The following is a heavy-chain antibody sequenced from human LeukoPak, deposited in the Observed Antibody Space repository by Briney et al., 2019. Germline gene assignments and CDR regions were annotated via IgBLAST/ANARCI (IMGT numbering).Heavy chain of an antibody. V-gene: IGHV3-48*03. Sequence: GGSLRLSCAASGFTFSNYGMNWVRQAPGKGLEWISYMSSSGSTIYYADSVKGRFTLFRDNAKNSLYLQMNSLRAEDTAVYYCARVEESASFDPWGQGTLVTVSS. J-gene: IGHJ5*02. CDR2: MSSSGSTI. D-gene: IGHD3-3*01. CDR1: GFTFSNYG. CDR3: ARVEESASFDP.